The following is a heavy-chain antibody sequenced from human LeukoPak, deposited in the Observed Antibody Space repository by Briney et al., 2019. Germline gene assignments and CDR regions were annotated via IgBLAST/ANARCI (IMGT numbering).Heavy chain of an antibody. J-gene: IGHJ4*02. Sequence: GGSLRLSCAVSGFTFSSSWMHWVRQAPGKGLVWVSHIKTDGSTTAYADSVKGRFTISRDNAKNTLYLQMNSLRAEDTGVYYCARENQRLPRSTPDYWGQGTLFTVSS. CDR2: IKTDGSTT. CDR3: ARENQRLPRSTPDY. D-gene: IGHD6-25*01. CDR1: GFTFSSSW. V-gene: IGHV3-74*01.